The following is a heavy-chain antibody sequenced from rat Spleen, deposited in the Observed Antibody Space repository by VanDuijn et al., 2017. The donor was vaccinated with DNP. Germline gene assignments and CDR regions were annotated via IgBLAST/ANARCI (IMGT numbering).Heavy chain of an antibody. V-gene: IGHV5-31*01. Sequence: EVQLVESGGDLVQPGRSLKLSCVASGFMFDNHWMIWIRQIPGKGLEWIASITRSGGNTYYGDSVTGRLTVSRDDSTNTLYLQMDNLRSEDTATYYCTRGGTYYFDYWGQGVMVTVSS. CDR2: ITRSGGNT. CDR1: GFMFDNHW. J-gene: IGHJ2*01. CDR3: TRGGTYYFDY.